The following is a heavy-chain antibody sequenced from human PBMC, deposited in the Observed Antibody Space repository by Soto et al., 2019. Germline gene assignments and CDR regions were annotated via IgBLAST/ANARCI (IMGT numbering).Heavy chain of an antibody. CDR1: GFTXNSSA. CDR2: IVVGSGNT. CDR3: AAYTYYYDSSGSPPFDY. D-gene: IGHD3-22*01. Sequence: SXKVSFKASGFTXNSSAVELVRQARGQRLEWIGWIVVGSGNTNYAQKFQERVTITSDISTSTAYIELSSLRHEDTAVYYCAAYTYYYDSSGSPPFDYWGQGTLVTVSS. V-gene: IGHV1-58*01. J-gene: IGHJ4*02.